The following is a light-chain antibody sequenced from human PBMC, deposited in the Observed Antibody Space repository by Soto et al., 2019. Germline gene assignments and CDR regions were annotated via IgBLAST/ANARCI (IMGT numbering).Light chain of an antibody. J-gene: IGLJ3*02. CDR3: ATCDDRLSGPL. Sequence: QPVLTQPPSASGTPGQRVTISCSGSSSNIGSNYVYWYQQVPGTAPKVLIYRNNLRPSGVPDRFSGSKSGTSASLAISGLRSEDEADYYCATCDDRLSGPLFGGVTKVTVL. CDR1: SSNIGSNY. CDR2: RNN. V-gene: IGLV1-47*01.